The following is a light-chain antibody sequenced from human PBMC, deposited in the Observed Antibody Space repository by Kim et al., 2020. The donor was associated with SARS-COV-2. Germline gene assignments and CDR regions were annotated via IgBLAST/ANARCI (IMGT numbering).Light chain of an antibody. J-gene: IGLJ2*01. CDR3: CSYTGSSTMV. Sequence: QSALTQPRSVSGSPGQSVTISCTGTSSDIGGYNYVSWYQKYPGKAPKLMIYDVSKRPSGVPDLFSGSKSGNTASLTISGLQAEDEADYYCCSYTGSSTMVFGGGTQLTVL. V-gene: IGLV2-11*01. CDR2: DVS. CDR1: SSDIGGYNY.